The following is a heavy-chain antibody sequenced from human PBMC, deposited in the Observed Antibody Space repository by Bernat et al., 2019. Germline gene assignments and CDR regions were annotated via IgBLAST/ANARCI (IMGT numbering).Heavy chain of an antibody. Sequence: EVQLVESGGGLVQPGGSLRLSCTASGFTFSDHYMDWVRQAPGKGLEWVGRGRNKANSYSTDYAASVKGIFTVSRDDSKDSLYLQMNSLKSEGTAVYYCVRPALRAGDCSGFRCYPLDSWGQGTLVSVSS. CDR3: VRPALRAGDCSGFRCYPLDS. J-gene: IGHJ4*02. CDR1: GFTFSDHY. CDR2: GRNKANSYST. V-gene: IGHV3-72*01. D-gene: IGHD2-15*01.